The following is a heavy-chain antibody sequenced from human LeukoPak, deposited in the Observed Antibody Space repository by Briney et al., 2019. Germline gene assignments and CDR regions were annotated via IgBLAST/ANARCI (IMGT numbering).Heavy chain of an antibody. D-gene: IGHD2-21*02. CDR1: GGSISSYY. V-gene: IGHV4-59*12. J-gene: IGHJ3*02. CDR2: IYYSGST. CDR3: ARGLIVVVTAIRGVAFDI. Sequence: PSETLSLTCTVSGGSISSYYWSWIRQPPGKGLEWIGYIYYSGSTNYNPSLKSRVTISVDTSKNQFSLKLSSVTAADTAVYYCARGLIVVVTAIRGVAFDIWGQGTMVTVSS.